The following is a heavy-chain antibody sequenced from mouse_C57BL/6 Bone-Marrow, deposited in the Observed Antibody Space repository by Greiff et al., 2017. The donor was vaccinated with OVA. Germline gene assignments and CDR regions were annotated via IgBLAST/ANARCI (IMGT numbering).Heavy chain of an antibody. V-gene: IGHV1-50*01. Sequence: QVHVKQSGAELVKPGASVKLSCKASGYTFTSYWMQWVKQRPGPGLEWIGEIDPSDSYTNYNQKFKGKATLTVDTSSSTAYMQLSSLTSEDSAVYYCARERGPGAMDYWGQGTSVTVSS. CDR2: IDPSDSYT. D-gene: IGHD3-3*01. J-gene: IGHJ4*01. CDR1: GYTFTSYW. CDR3: ARERGPGAMDY.